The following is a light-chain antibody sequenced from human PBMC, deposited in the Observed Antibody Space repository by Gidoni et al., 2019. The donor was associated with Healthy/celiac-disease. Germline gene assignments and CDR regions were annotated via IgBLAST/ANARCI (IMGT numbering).Light chain of an antibody. V-gene: IGKV1-39*01. CDR1: QSISSY. CDR2: AAS. Sequence: DIQMTQSPSSLSASVGDRVTITCRASQSISSYLNWYQQKPGKAPKLLIYAASSLQSGVPSRFSGSGSGTDFTLTISCLQPEDFATYYCQQCYSYPLTFGQGTKVEIK. CDR3: QQCYSYPLT. J-gene: IGKJ1*01.